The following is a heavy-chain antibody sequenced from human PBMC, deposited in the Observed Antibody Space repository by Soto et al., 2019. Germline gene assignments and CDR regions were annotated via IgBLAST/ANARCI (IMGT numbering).Heavy chain of an antibody. CDR1: GFTFSDYY. J-gene: IGHJ4*02. D-gene: IGHD3-3*01. CDR3: ARDQTSYYDFWSGYYNYFDY. V-gene: IGHV3-11*01. CDR2: ISSSGSTI. Sequence: GGPRLSCAASGFTFSDYYMSWIRQAPGKGLEWVSYISSSGSTIYYTDSVKGRFTISRDNAKNSLYLQMNSLRAEDTAVYYCARDQTSYYDFWSGYYNYFDYWGQGTLVTVSS.